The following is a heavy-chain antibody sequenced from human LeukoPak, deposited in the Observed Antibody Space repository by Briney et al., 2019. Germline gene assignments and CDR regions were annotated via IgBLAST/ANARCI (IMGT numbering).Heavy chain of an antibody. J-gene: IGHJ4*02. CDR1: GFTFSSYA. CDR3: AKGPLGAYQLLPLDY. D-gene: IGHD2-2*01. V-gene: IGHV3-23*01. CDR2: ISGSGGST. Sequence: PGGSLRLSCAASGFTFSSYAMSWVRQAPGKGLEWVSAISGSGGSTYYADSVKGRFTISRDNSKNTLYLQMNSLRAEDTAVYYCAKGPLGAYQLLPLDYWGQGTLVTVSS.